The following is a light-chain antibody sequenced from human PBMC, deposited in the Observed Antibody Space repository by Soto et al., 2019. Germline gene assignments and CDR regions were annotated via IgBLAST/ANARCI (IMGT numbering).Light chain of an antibody. V-gene: IGLV2-8*01. J-gene: IGLJ2*01. CDR2: EVS. Sequence: QSALTQPPSASGSPGQSVTISCTGTSSDVGGYNYVSWYQQHPGKAPKLMIYEVSKRPSGVPDRFSGSKSGNTAPLTVSGIQAEEEADYYCSSYAGSNNLVFGGGTKLTVL. CDR1: SSDVGGYNY. CDR3: SSYAGSNNLV.